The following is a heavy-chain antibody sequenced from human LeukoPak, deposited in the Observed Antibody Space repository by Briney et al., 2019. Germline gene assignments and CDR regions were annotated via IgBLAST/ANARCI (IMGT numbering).Heavy chain of an antibody. CDR2: ISAYNGNT. D-gene: IGHD4-11*01. CDR3: ARGSYSSPLDGNYYYHYMDV. CDR1: GYTFTSYG. Sequence: ASVKVSCKASGYTFTSYGISWVRQAPGQGLEWMGWISAYNGNTNYAQKLQGRVTMTTDTSTSTAYMELRGLRSDDTAVYYCARGSYSSPLDGNYYYHYMDVWGKGTTVTVSS. V-gene: IGHV1-18*01. J-gene: IGHJ6*03.